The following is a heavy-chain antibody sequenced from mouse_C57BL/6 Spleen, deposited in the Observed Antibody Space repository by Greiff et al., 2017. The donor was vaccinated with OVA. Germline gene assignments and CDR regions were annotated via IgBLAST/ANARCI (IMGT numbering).Heavy chain of an antibody. J-gene: IGHJ3*01. CDR1: GYTFTSYW. D-gene: IGHD1-1*01. Sequence: QVQLQQPGAELVRPGSSVKLSCKASGYTFTSYWMHWVKQRPIQGLEWIGNIDPSDSETHYNQKFKDKATLTVDKSSSTAYMQLSSLTSEDSAVYYGARSKVNYYGSSAWFAYWGQGTLGTVSA. V-gene: IGHV1-52*01. CDR3: ARSKVNYYGSSAWFAY. CDR2: IDPSDSET.